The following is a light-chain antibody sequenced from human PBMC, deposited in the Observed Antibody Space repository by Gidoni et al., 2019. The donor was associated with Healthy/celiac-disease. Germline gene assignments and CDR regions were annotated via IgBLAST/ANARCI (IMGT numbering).Light chain of an antibody. CDR2: DAS. V-gene: IGKV3D-20*01. CDR3: QQYGSSPYT. CDR1: QRVSSSY. Sequence: EIVLTQSPPTMSLYPGERATLSCGASQRVSSSYLAWYQQKPGLAPRLLISDASSMATGIPARFSGSGSGTDFTLTISRLEPEDFAVYYCQQYGSSPYTFGQGTKLEIK. J-gene: IGKJ2*01.